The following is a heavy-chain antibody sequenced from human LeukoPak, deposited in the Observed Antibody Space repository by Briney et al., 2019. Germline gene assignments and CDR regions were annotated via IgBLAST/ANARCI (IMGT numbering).Heavy chain of an antibody. Sequence: GGSLRLSCAASGFTFITYSMTWVRQAPGKGLEWVSSISTTGTYIYYADSVRGRFTISRDNAKNSLYLQMNSLRAEDTAVYYCARDQGENYDSSGYYPYWGQGTLVTVSS. CDR1: GFTFITYS. J-gene: IGHJ4*02. CDR3: ARDQGENYDSSGYYPY. D-gene: IGHD3-22*01. V-gene: IGHV3-21*01. CDR2: ISTTGTYI.